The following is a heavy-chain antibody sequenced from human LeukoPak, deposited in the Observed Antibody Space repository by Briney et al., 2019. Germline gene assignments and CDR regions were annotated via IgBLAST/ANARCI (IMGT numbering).Heavy chain of an antibody. V-gene: IGHV1-2*02. CDR1: GYTFTGYY. Sequence: ASVKVSCKASGYTFTGYYMHWVRQAPGQGLEWMGWINPNSGGTNYAQKFQGRVTMTRDTSISTAYMELSRLRSDDTAVYYCARSYGGSDGSDWFDPWGQGTLVTVSS. CDR2: INPNSGGT. D-gene: IGHD3-16*01. CDR3: ARSYGGSDGSDWFDP. J-gene: IGHJ5*02.